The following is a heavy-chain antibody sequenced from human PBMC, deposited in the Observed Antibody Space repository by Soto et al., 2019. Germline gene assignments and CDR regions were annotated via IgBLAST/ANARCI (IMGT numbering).Heavy chain of an antibody. CDR3: AKRQGSLYYGDYEFDS. V-gene: IGHV3-23*01. Sequence: GGSLRLSRATSGFAISSYSMSWVRQAPGKGLEWVSAISGSGGSTYYADSVKGRFTISRDNSKNTLYLQMNSLRAEDTAVYYCAKRQGSLYYGDYEFDSWGQGP. D-gene: IGHD4-17*01. CDR2: ISGSGGST. J-gene: IGHJ4*02. CDR1: GFAISSYS.